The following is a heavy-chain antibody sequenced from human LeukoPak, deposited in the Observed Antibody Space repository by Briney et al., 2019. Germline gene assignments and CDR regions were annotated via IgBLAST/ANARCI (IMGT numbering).Heavy chain of an antibody. J-gene: IGHJ3*02. CDR2: FDPEDGET. V-gene: IGHV1-24*01. Sequence: ASVKVACKVSGYTLTVLSMHWVRQAPGKGLEWMGGFDPEDGETIYAQKFQGRVTMTEDTSTDTAYMELSSLRSEDTAVYYCAADTDILTGQDAFDIWGQGTMVTVSS. CDR3: AADTDILTGQDAFDI. D-gene: IGHD3-9*01. CDR1: GYTLTVLS.